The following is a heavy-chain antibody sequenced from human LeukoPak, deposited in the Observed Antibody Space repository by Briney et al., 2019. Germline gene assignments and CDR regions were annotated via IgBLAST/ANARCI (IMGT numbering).Heavy chain of an antibody. CDR3: ARELELRY. J-gene: IGHJ4*02. D-gene: IGHD1-7*01. V-gene: IGHV4-34*01. Sequence: SETLSLTCAVYGGSFSDYYWSWIRQSPGKGLEWIGEMNQRGSMNYNPSLRSRVTISVDRSKNQFSLKLSSVTAADTAVYYCARELELRYWGQGTLVTVSS. CDR2: MNQRGSM. CDR1: GGSFSDYY.